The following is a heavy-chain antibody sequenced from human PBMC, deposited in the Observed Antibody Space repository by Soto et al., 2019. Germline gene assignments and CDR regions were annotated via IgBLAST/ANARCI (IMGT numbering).Heavy chain of an antibody. CDR3: ARRTAEYSYGLNWFDP. Sequence: SETLSLTCAVSGGSISSGGYSWSWIRQPPGKGLEWIGYIYHSGSTYYNPSLKSRVTISVDRSKNQFSLKLSSVTAADTAFFYCARRTAEYSYGLNWFDPWGRGTLVTVSS. J-gene: IGHJ5*02. CDR1: GGSISSGGYS. CDR2: IYHSGST. V-gene: IGHV4-30-2*01. D-gene: IGHD5-18*01.